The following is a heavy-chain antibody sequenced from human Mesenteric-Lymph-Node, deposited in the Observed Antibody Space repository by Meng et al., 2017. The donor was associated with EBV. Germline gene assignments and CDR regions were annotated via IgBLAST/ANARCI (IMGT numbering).Heavy chain of an antibody. D-gene: IGHD3-16*01. CDR2: IFHAGNT. CDR3: ARGSHYTWDV. Sequence: QLHLQEPGPGLLKPSGTLSLTCGVSGASIISTDTWWSWVRQPPGKGLEWIGEIFHAGNTNYNPSLKSQVTMSVDTSKNQFSLNLSSVTAADSAVYYCARGSHYTWDVWGQGTLVTVSS. CDR1: GASIISTDTW. J-gene: IGHJ4*02. V-gene: IGHV4-4*02.